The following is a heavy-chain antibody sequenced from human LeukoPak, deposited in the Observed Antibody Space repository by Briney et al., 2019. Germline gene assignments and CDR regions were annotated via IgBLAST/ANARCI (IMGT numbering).Heavy chain of an antibody. D-gene: IGHD1-26*01. CDR3: VRDRELNY. J-gene: IGHJ4*02. V-gene: IGHV4-61*08. CDR1: GGSISSGGYY. CDR2: IYYSGST. Sequence: SETLSLTCTVSGGSISSGGYYWSWIRQHPGKGLEWIGYIYYSGSTIYNPSLKSRATISVDTSKNQFSLRLSSVIAVDTAVYYCVRDRELNYWGQGTLVTVSS.